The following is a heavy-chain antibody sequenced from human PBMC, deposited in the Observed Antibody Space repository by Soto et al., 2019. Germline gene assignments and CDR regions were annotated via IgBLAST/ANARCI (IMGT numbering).Heavy chain of an antibody. CDR1: GFSFRSYA. D-gene: IGHD2-2*01. J-gene: IGHJ4*02. V-gene: IGHV3-30-3*01. Sequence: QVRLVESGGGVVQPGRSLRLSCAASGFSFRSYAMHWVRQAPGKGLEWVAVMSYDGSDKDYADSVKGRFTISRDNSKNTLYLQMSSLRAEDTAVYYCARARLDTPALEYWGQGTLVTVSS. CDR3: ARARLDTPALEY. CDR2: MSYDGSDK.